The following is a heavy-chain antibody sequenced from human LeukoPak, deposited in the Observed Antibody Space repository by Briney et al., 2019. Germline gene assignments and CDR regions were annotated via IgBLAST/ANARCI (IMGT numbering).Heavy chain of an antibody. J-gene: IGHJ4*02. CDR1: GFTFSSYA. CDR3: AKAMDDFWSGYLDY. CDR2: ISGSGGST. D-gene: IGHD3-3*01. V-gene: IGHV3-23*01. Sequence: GGSLRLSCAASGFTFSSYAMSWVRQAPGKGLEWVSAISGSGGSTYYADSVKGRFTISRDNSKNTLYLQMNSLRAEDTAVYYCAKAMDDFWSGYLDYWGQGTLVTVSS.